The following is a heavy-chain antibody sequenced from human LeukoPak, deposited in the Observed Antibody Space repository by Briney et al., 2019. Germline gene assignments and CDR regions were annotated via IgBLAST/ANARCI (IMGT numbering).Heavy chain of an antibody. D-gene: IGHD1-26*01. CDR1: GFIFSDYW. J-gene: IGHJ4*02. CDR3: ARDKIVGATNFDY. CDR2: IKVDGSEK. Sequence: GGSLRLSCAASGFIFSDYWMSWVRQAPGKGLEWVANIKVDGSEKYYLDSVKGRFTIFRDNAKNSLYLLMNILRAEDTALYYCARDKIVGATNFDYWGQGTLVTVSS. V-gene: IGHV3-7*03.